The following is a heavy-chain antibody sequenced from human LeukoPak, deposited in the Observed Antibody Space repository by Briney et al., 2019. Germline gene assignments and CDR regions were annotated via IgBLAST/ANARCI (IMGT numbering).Heavy chain of an antibody. Sequence: KPGGSLRLSRVACGFSFSDYYMSWIRQAPGRGLEWISYISGSGSDLYYADSVKGRFTIPRDNANNSLYLQMNSLRAEDTAVYYCARSIGYYYTMDVWGQGTTVTVSS. D-gene: IGHD3-22*01. CDR2: ISGSGSDL. CDR1: GFSFSDYY. CDR3: ARSIGYYYTMDV. V-gene: IGHV3-11*01. J-gene: IGHJ6*02.